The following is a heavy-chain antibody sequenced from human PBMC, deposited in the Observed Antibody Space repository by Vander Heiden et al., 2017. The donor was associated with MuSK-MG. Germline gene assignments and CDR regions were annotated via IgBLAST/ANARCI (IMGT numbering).Heavy chain of an antibody. CDR2: IKQDGSEN. CDR3: ARGVRWFDY. V-gene: IGHV3-7*04. CDR1: GFTFSSYW. J-gene: IGHJ4*02. D-gene: IGHD3-3*01. Sequence: EVHLVESGGGLVQPGGSLRPSCPASGFTFSSYWMSWVRQAPGKGLEWVANIKQDGSENYYVDSVKGRFTISRDNAKNSLYLQMNNLRAEDTAVYYCARGVRWFDYWGQGILVTVSS.